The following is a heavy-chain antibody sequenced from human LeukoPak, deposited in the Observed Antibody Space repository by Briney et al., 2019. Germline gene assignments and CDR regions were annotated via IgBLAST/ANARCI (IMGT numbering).Heavy chain of an antibody. Sequence: PSETLSLTCAVYSGSFSGYYWSWIRLTPGKGLKWIGEIKDGGITNYNPSLRSRVTISKDTSNNQMSLNLHSATAADTAVYYCVRGFSGVVGDHWGQGTLVTVSS. D-gene: IGHD3-10*01. V-gene: IGHV4-34*01. CDR2: IKDGGIT. CDR1: SGSFSGYY. J-gene: IGHJ4*02. CDR3: VRGFSGVVGDH.